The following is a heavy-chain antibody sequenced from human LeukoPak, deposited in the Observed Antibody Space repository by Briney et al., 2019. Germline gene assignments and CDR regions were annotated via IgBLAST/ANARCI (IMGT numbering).Heavy chain of an antibody. CDR3: AKVARDPSSGWVRGYYNWFDP. CDR1: GFTFSSYA. D-gene: IGHD6-19*01. J-gene: IGHJ5*02. Sequence: QTGGSLRLSCAASGFTFSSYAMSWVRQAPGKGLEWVSAISGSGGSTYYADSVKGRFTISRDNSKNTLYLQMNSLRAEDTAVYYCAKVARDPSSGWVRGYYNWFDPWGQGTLVTVSS. V-gene: IGHV3-23*01. CDR2: ISGSGGST.